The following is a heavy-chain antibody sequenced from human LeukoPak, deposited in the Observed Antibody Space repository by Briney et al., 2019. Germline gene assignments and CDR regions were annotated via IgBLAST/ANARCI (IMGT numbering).Heavy chain of an antibody. CDR2: ISPRDVNT. Sequence: ASVKVSCKASGYTFTGYYMHWVRQAPGQGLEWMGIISPRDVNTRYARKFQGRVTMTGDTSTSTVYMELSSLTSEDTAVYYCARDSGSYSADSWGQGTLVTVSS. V-gene: IGHV1-46*01. CDR3: ARDSGSYSADS. D-gene: IGHD1-26*01. J-gene: IGHJ4*02. CDR1: GYTFTGYY.